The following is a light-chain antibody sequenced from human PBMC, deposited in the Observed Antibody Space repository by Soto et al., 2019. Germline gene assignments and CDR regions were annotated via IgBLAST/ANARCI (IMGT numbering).Light chain of an antibody. Sequence: EIVLTQSPGTLSLSPGERATFSCRASQSVSSDLVWYQQKPGQAPRLLIYDASNRATGIPVRFSGSGSGTDFTLTISRLEPEDFAVYYCQQYGSSPLTFGGGTKVDIK. CDR1: QSVSSD. CDR2: DAS. CDR3: QQYGSSPLT. V-gene: IGKV3-20*01. J-gene: IGKJ4*01.